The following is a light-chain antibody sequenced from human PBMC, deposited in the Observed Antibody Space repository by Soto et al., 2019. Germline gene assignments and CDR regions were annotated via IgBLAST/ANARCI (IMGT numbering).Light chain of an antibody. Sequence: QSALTQPPSASGSPGQSVTISCAGTSSDVGGYHYVSWYQQHPGKPPKLVIYEVSKRPSGVPDRFSGSKSGNTASLTVAGLQAEDEDAYYCSSSEGSVNFSVFGTGTKLTVL. CDR1: SSDVGGYHY. CDR3: SSSEGSVNFSV. CDR2: EVS. J-gene: IGLJ1*01. V-gene: IGLV2-8*01.